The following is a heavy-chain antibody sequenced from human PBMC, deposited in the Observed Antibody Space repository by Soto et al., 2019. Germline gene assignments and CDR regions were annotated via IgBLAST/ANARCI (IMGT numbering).Heavy chain of an antibody. Sequence: EVQLLGSGGGLAQLGGPLRLSGVPSEFTFSTNWMNWVRQAPGMGLEWVANINPNGSVGTYVDSVKGRFTTSRDNAKNSLYLQMNSLRADDTAVYFCAGWGGHDYNYWGQGILVTVSS. V-gene: IGHV3-7*03. J-gene: IGHJ4*02. CDR3: AGWGGHDYNY. D-gene: IGHD3-16*01. CDR2: INPNGSVG. CDR1: EFTFSTNW.